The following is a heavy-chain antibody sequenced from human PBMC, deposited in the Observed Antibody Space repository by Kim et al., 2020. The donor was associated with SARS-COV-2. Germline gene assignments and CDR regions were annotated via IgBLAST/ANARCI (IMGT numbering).Heavy chain of an antibody. CDR3: ARGLEQLVLG. J-gene: IGHJ4*02. Sequence: STNYNPSLKSRVTISVDTSKNQFSLKLSSVTAADTAVYYCARGLEQLVLGWGQGTLVTVSS. D-gene: IGHD6-6*01. V-gene: IGHV4-59*09. CDR2: ST.